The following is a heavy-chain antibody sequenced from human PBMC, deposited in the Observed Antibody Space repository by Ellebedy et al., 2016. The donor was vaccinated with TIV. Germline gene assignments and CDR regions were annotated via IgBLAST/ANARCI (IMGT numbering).Heavy chain of an antibody. D-gene: IGHD3-9*01. CDR3: AALDMGNDF. J-gene: IGHJ4*02. CDR1: GFSFSTYW. V-gene: IGHV3-74*01. CDR2: ISSDGSSI. Sequence: PGGSLRLSCAASGFSFSTYWMHWVRQAPGKGLVWVSCISSDGSSIGYADSARGRFTISRDNARNTLYLQMNSLRAEDTAVDYCAALDMGNDFWGQGTLVTVSS.